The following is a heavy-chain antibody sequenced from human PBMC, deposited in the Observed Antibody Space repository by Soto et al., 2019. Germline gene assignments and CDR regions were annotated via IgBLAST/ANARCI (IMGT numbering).Heavy chain of an antibody. D-gene: IGHD6-19*01. CDR3: ARVRQWYFYYYYGMDV. CDR1: GYTFTSYD. V-gene: IGHV1-8*01. Sequence: ASVKVSCKTSGYTFTSYDINWVRQATGQGLEWMGWMNPNSGNTGYAQKFQGRVTMTRNTSISTAYMELRSLRSEDTAVYYCARVRQWYFYYYYGMDVWGQGTTVTVSS. J-gene: IGHJ6*02. CDR2: MNPNSGNT.